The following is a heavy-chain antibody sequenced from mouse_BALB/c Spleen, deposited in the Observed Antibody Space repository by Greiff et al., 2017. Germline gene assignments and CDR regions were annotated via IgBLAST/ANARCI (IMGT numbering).Heavy chain of an antibody. CDR1: GYTFSSYW. CDR3: ARREYGNYPIYYYAMDY. D-gene: IGHD2-10*02. J-gene: IGHJ4*01. Sequence: VQLQESGAELMKPGASVKISCKATGYTFSSYWIEWVKQRPGHGLEWIGEILPGSGSTNYNEKFKGKATFTADTSSNTAYMQLSSLTSEDSAVYYCARREYGNYPIYYYAMDYWGQGTSVTVSS. CDR2: ILPGSGST. V-gene: IGHV1-9*01.